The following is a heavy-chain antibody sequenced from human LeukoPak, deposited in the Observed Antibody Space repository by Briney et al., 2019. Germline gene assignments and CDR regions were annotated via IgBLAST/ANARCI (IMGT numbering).Heavy chain of an antibody. CDR2: IVGSGTII. V-gene: IGHV3-11*01. J-gene: IGHJ6*02. CDR1: GFTFSDYY. D-gene: IGHD2-2*02. Sequence: GGSLRLSCAASGFTFSDYYMSWIRQAPGKGLEWISYIVGSGTIIYFADSVKGRLTVSRDNAKNSLYLQVNSLRVEDTAVYYCARGGLYLTDAMDVWGQGTTVTVSS. CDR3: ARGGLYLTDAMDV.